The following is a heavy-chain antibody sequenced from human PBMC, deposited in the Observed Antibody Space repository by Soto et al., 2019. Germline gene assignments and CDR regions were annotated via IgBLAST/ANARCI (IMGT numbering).Heavy chain of an antibody. V-gene: IGHV5-10-1*01. CDR2: IDPSDSYT. CDR3: ARHKGAATAYYYYGMDV. Sequence: PXESLKISCKGSGYSFTSYWISWVRQMPGKGLEWMGRIDPSDSYTNYSPSFQGHVTISADKSISTAYLQWSSLKASDTAMYYCARHKGAATAYYYYGMDVWGQGTTVTVSS. D-gene: IGHD2-15*01. CDR1: GYSFTSYW. J-gene: IGHJ6*02.